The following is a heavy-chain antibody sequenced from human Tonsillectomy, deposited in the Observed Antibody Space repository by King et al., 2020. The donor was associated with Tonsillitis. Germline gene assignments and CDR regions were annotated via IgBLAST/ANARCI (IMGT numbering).Heavy chain of an antibody. CDR2: IDWDDDK. Sequence: VTLKESGPALVKPTQTLTLTCTFSGFSLSTNGMCVSWIRQPPGKALEWLARIDWDDDKYYNTSLKTRLTISKDTSKNQVVLTMTNMDPVDTATYYCGRIRSGGNLGGVDYWGQGTLVTVSS. CDR1: GFSLSTNGMC. J-gene: IGHJ4*02. V-gene: IGHV2-70*15. CDR3: GRIRSGGNLGGVDY. D-gene: IGHD4-23*01.